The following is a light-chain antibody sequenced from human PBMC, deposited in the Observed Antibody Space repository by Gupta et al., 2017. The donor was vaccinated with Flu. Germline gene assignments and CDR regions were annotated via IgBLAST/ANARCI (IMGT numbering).Light chain of an antibody. J-gene: IGKJ1*01. CDR1: QSIISW. CDR3: QQYNSYLTWT. CDR2: KTS. Sequence: DRVTITSRASQSIISWLVSYQQKPGKAPPILIYKTSSFESRVPSRFSGSGSATEFTLLISSLQPDDFATYYCQQYNSYLTWTFGQGTKVEIK. V-gene: IGKV1-5*03.